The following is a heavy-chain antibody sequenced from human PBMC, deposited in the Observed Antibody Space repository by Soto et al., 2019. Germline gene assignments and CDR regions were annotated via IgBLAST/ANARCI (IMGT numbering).Heavy chain of an antibody. J-gene: IGHJ3*02. CDR2: IVVGSGNT. CDR3: AEDISIVGATEAFDI. CDR1: GFTFTSSA. D-gene: IGHD1-26*01. Sequence: ASVKVSCKASGFTFTSSAVQWVRQARGQRLEWIGWIVVGSGNTNYAQKFQERVTITRDMSTSTAYMELSSLRSEDTAVYYCAEDISIVGATEAFDIWGQGTMVTVSS. V-gene: IGHV1-58*01.